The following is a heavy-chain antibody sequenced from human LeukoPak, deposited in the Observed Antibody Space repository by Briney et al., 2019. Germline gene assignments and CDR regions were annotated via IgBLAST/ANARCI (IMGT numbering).Heavy chain of an antibody. Sequence: GRSLRLSCAASGFTFSSYGMHWVRQAPGKGLEWVAVISYDGSNKYYADSVKGRFTISRDNSKNKLYLQMNSLRAEDTAVYYCAKDAGHLDILTEAHNWGQGTLVTVSS. CDR1: GFTFSSYG. V-gene: IGHV3-30*18. CDR2: ISYDGSNK. J-gene: IGHJ4*02. D-gene: IGHD3-9*01. CDR3: AKDAGHLDILTEAHN.